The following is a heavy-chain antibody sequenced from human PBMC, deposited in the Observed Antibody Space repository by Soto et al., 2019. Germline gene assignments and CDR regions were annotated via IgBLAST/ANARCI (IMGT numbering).Heavy chain of an antibody. J-gene: IGHJ6*02. CDR1: GYSFTSYW. Sequence: GESLKISCKGSGYSFTSYWISWVRQMPGKGLEWMGRIDPSDSYTNYSPSFQGHVTISADKSISTAYLQWSSLKASDTAMYYCARITRITMVRGVSMDVWGQGTTVTVSS. CDR2: IDPSDSYT. V-gene: IGHV5-10-1*01. D-gene: IGHD3-10*01. CDR3: ARITRITMVRGVSMDV.